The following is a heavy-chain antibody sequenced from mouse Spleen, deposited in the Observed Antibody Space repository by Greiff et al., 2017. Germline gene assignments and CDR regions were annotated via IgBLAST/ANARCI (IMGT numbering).Heavy chain of an antibody. CDR2: IYPGSGST. Sequence: VQLQQPGAELVKPGASVKMSCKASGYTFTSYWITWVKQRPGQGLEWIGDIYPGSGSTNYNEKFKSKATLTVDTSSSTAYMQLSSLTSEDSAVYYCARYPIYPGYFDVWGAGTTVTVSS. CDR1: GYTFTSYW. J-gene: IGHJ1*01. CDR3: ARYPIYPGYFDV. D-gene: IGHD2-1*01. V-gene: IGHV1-55*01.